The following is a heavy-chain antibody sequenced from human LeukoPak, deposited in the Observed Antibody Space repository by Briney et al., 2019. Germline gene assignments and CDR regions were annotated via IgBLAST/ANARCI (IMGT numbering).Heavy chain of an antibody. V-gene: IGHV3-21*01. Sequence: PGGSLRLSCAASGFTFSSYSMNWVRQAPGKGLGWVSSISSSSSYIYYADSVKGRFTISRDNAKSSLYLQMNSLRAEDTAVYYCAELGITMIGGVWGKGTTVTISS. CDR2: ISSSSSYI. D-gene: IGHD3-10*02. J-gene: IGHJ6*04. CDR1: GFTFSSYS. CDR3: AELGITMIGGV.